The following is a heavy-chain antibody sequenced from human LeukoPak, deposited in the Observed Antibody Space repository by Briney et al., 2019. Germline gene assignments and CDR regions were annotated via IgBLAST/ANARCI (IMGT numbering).Heavy chain of an antibody. Sequence: GGSLRLSCAASEFTVSVNYMSWVRQAPGKGLEWVSFIYSGGSTYYADSVKGRFTISRDNSKNSLYLQMNSLRAEDTAVYYCAKGIVVVISGNAFDIWGQGTMVTVSS. CDR1: EFTVSVNY. CDR3: AKGIVVVISGNAFDI. V-gene: IGHV3-53*01. CDR2: IYSGGST. D-gene: IGHD3-22*01. J-gene: IGHJ3*02.